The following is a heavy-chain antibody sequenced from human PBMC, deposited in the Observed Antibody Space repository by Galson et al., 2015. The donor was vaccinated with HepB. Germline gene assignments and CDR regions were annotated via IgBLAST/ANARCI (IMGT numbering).Heavy chain of an antibody. Sequence: SLRLSCAASGFTFSSYWMNWVRQAPGKGLEWVAHINQDGSSKYYVDSLKGRFTISRDNAKNSLYLQMDSLRAEDTAVYYCARRISLVRGIITRPDYYYGMDVWGQGTAVTVAS. V-gene: IGHV3-7*03. CDR3: ARRISLVRGIITRPDYYYGMDV. D-gene: IGHD3-10*01. CDR1: GFTFSSYW. CDR2: INQDGSSK. J-gene: IGHJ6*02.